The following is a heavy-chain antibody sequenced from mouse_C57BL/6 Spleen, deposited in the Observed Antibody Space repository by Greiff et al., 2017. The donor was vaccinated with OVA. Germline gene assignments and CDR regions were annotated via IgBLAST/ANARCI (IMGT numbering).Heavy chain of an antibody. CDR2: INPSSGYT. Sequence: QVQLKQSGAELAKPGASVKLSCKASGYTFTSYWMHWVKQRPGQGLEWIGYINPSSGYTKYNQKFKDKATLTADKSSSTAYMQLSSLTYEDSAVYYCARGATVVAGDWYFDVWGTGTTVTVSS. V-gene: IGHV1-7*01. J-gene: IGHJ1*03. CDR1: GYTFTSYW. D-gene: IGHD1-1*01. CDR3: ARGATVVAGDWYFDV.